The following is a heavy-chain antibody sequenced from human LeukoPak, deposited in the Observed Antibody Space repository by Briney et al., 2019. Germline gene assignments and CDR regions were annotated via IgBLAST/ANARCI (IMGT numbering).Heavy chain of an antibody. Sequence: SVKVSCKASGGTFSSYAISWVRQAPGQGLEWMGGIIPIFGTANYAQKFQGRVTITADESTSTAYMELSSLRSEDTAVYYCARVGDYYDSSGYALVTAFDIWGQGTMVTVSS. CDR2: IIPIFGTA. J-gene: IGHJ3*02. CDR3: ARVGDYYDSSGYALVTAFDI. CDR1: GGTFSSYA. V-gene: IGHV1-69*13. D-gene: IGHD3-22*01.